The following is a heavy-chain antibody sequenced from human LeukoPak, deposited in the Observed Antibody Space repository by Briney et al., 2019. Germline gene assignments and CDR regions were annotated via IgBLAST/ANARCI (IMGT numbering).Heavy chain of an antibody. CDR2: IWYDGSNK. Sequence: GGSLRLSCAASGFTFNNYGMHWVRQAPGKGLEWVAVIWYDGSNKYYADSVKGRFTISRDNSKNTLYLQMNSLRAEDTAVYYCARENSYDSSGYYYDYFDYWGQGTLVTVSS. J-gene: IGHJ4*02. D-gene: IGHD3-22*01. CDR3: ARENSYDSSGYYYDYFDY. V-gene: IGHV3-33*08. CDR1: GFTFNNYG.